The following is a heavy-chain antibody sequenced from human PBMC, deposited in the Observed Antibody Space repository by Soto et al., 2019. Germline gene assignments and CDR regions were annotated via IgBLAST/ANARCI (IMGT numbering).Heavy chain of an antibody. CDR1: GGTFSSYA. Sequence: QVQLVQSGAEVKKPGSSVKVSCKASGGTFSSYAISWVRQAPGQGLEWMGGIIPIFGTANYAQKFQGRVTITADESTSTAYMELSSLRSEDTAVYYCARNKMTTVTRGRRAAFDIWGQGTMVTVSS. V-gene: IGHV1-69*12. CDR3: ARNKMTTVTRGRRAAFDI. CDR2: IIPIFGTA. J-gene: IGHJ3*02. D-gene: IGHD4-17*01.